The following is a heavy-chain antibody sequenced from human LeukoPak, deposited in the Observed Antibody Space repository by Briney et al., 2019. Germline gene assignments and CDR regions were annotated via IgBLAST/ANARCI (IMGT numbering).Heavy chain of an antibody. Sequence: PSETLSLTCTVSGGSISSGDYYWSWIRQPPGKGLEWIGYIYYSGSTYYNPSLKSRVTISVDTSKNQFSLKLSSVTAADTAVYYCARWDSSPYYFDYWGQGTLVTVSS. CDR1: GGSISSGDYY. J-gene: IGHJ4*02. CDR2: IYYSGST. D-gene: IGHD3-22*01. V-gene: IGHV4-30-4*01. CDR3: ARWDSSPYYFDY.